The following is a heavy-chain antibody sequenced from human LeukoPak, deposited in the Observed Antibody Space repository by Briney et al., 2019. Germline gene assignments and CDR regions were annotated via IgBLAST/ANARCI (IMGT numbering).Heavy chain of an antibody. V-gene: IGHV4-30-2*01. Sequence: SQTLSLTCAVSGGSISSGGYSWSWIRQPPGKGLEWIGYIYHSGSTYYNPSLKSRVTISLDRSKNQFSLKLSSVTAADTAVYYCARVAAGFTLDYWGQGTLVTVSS. CDR2: IYHSGST. CDR1: GGSISSGGYS. D-gene: IGHD2-15*01. J-gene: IGHJ4*02. CDR3: ARVAAGFTLDY.